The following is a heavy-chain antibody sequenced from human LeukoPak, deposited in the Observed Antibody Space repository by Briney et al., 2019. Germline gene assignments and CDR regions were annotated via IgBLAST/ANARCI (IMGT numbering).Heavy chain of an antibody. J-gene: IGHJ3*02. V-gene: IGHV3-48*04. CDR3: ARVFTMVRGAKGAFDI. D-gene: IGHD3-10*01. CDR1: GFTFSNYN. CDR2: ISSSSNTI. Sequence: GGSLRLSCAASGFTFSNYNMNWVRQAPGKGLEWVSYISSSSNTIYYADSVKGRFTISRDNAKNSLYLQMNSLRAEDTAVYYCARVFTMVRGAKGAFDIWGQGTMVTVSS.